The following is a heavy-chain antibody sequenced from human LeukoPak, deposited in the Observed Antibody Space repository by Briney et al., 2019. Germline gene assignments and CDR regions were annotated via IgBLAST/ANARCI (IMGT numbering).Heavy chain of an antibody. CDR3: ARSVGNGQRGFYGMDV. V-gene: IGHV3-13*01. D-gene: IGHD5-18*01. Sequence: GGSLRLSCAASGFTFSSYDMHWARQATGKGLEWVSAIGTAGDTYYPGSVKGRFTISRENAKNSLYLQMNSLRAGDTAVYYCARSVGNGQRGFYGMDVWGQGTTVTVSS. CDR1: GFTFSSYD. CDR2: IGTAGDT. J-gene: IGHJ6*02.